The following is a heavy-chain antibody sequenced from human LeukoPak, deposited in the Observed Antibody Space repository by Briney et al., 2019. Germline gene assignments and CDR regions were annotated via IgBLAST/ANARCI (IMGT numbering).Heavy chain of an antibody. CDR2: INPNSGGT. CDR1: GYTFTGYY. J-gene: IGHJ5*02. Sequence: GASVTVSCKASGYTFTGYYTHWVRQAPGQGLEWMGWINPNSGGTNYAQKFQGRVTMTRDTSISTAYMELSRLRSDDTAVYYCARDFLLSIAARPYNWFDPWGQGTLVTVSS. CDR3: ARDFLLSIAARPYNWFDP. V-gene: IGHV1-2*02. D-gene: IGHD6-6*01.